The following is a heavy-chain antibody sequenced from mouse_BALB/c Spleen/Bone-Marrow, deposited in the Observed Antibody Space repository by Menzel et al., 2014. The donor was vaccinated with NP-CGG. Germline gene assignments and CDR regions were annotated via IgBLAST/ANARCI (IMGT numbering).Heavy chain of an antibody. CDR3: ARNRGNYFSWFAY. D-gene: IGHD2-1*01. J-gene: IGHJ3*01. CDR2: IWSGGST. Sequence: QVQLQQPGPGLVQPTQSLSITCTVSGFSLTSYDVHWVRQSPGKGLEWLGVIWSGGSTDYNAAFISRLSISKDNSKSQVFFKMNSLQADDTAIYYCARNRGNYFSWFAYWGQGTLVTVSA. CDR1: GFSLTSYD. V-gene: IGHV2-4-1*01.